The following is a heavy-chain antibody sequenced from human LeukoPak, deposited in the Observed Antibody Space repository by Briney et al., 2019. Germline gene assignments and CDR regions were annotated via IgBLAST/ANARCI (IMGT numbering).Heavy chain of an antibody. CDR3: AREARGFWSGYRHNCFDP. J-gene: IGHJ5*02. D-gene: IGHD3-3*01. Sequence: SETLSLTCAVYGGSFSDYNWNWVRQPPGKGLEWIGEINHSGATNYNPSLKSRVIISVDTSKNQFSLKVNHVTAADTAVYYCAREARGFWSGYRHNCFDPWGQGPLVTVSA. CDR2: INHSGAT. CDR1: GGSFSDYN. V-gene: IGHV4-34*01.